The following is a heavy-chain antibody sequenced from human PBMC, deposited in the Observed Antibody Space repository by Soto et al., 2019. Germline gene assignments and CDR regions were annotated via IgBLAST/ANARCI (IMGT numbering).Heavy chain of an antibody. Sequence: GGSLRLSCAASGFTFSSYAMSWVRQAPGKGLEWVSAISGSGGSTYYADSVKGRFTISRDNSKNTLYLQMNSLRAEDTAVYYCAKVEGRRWLPLGYYYYGMDVWGQGTTVTVSS. V-gene: IGHV3-23*01. CDR2: ISGSGGST. CDR3: AKVEGRRWLPLGYYYYGMDV. J-gene: IGHJ6*02. D-gene: IGHD5-12*01. CDR1: GFTFSSYA.